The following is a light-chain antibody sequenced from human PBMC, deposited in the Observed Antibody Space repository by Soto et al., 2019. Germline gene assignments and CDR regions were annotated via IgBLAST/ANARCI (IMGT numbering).Light chain of an antibody. V-gene: IGKV3-15*01. CDR1: QSVTSN. CDR2: GAS. Sequence: EIVMTQSPASLSVFLGERATLSCRASQSVTSNLAWYQQKPGQAPRLLIYGASARATGIPARFSGSGSGTEFTLTISSLQSEDFAVYYCQQYNNWPPWTFGQGTKVDI. CDR3: QQYNNWPPWT. J-gene: IGKJ1*01.